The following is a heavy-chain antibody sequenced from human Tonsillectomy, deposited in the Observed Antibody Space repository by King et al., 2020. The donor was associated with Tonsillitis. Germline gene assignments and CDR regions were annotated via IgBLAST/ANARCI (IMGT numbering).Heavy chain of an antibody. CDR1: GYTFTNYY. J-gene: IGHJ4*02. CDR3: ASTIFGVADYYFDN. V-gene: IGHV1-46*03. CDR2: INPSGGGT. Sequence: LQLVQSGAEVKKPGASVKVSCEASGYTFTNYYMHWVRQAPGQGLEWMGIINPSGGGTSYAQKFQGRVTVTRDTSTSTVYMELSSLRSEDTAVYYCASTIFGVADYYFDNWGQGTLVTVSS. D-gene: IGHD3-3*01.